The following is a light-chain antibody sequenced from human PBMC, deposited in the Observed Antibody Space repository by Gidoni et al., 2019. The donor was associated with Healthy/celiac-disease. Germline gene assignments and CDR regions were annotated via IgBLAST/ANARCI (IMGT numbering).Light chain of an antibody. V-gene: IGKV1-39*01. J-gene: IGKJ2*03. Sequence: DIQMTQSPSSLSASIGDRVTITCRASQSISSYVSWYQQKPGKAPNLLIYAASNLQSGVPSRFSGSGSGTDFTLTISSLQPEDFATYYCQQSYSPLSSFGQXTKLEIK. CDR2: AAS. CDR1: QSISSY. CDR3: QQSYSPLSS.